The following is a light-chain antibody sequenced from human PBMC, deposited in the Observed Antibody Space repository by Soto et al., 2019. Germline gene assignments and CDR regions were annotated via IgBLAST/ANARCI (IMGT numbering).Light chain of an antibody. V-gene: IGKV1-33*01. CDR1: QNINNY. Sequence: DIQMTQSPSSLSSSLGDRVTITFQASQNINNYLNGYQQKPGRAPKLLIYDASNLEAGVPSRFRGSGSGTDFTFTISRLQPEDIATYYSQQYENLPTFGQGTRLEIK. CDR3: QQYENLPT. J-gene: IGKJ5*01. CDR2: DAS.